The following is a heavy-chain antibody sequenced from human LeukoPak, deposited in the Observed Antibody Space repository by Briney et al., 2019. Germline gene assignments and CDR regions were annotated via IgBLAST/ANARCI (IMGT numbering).Heavy chain of an antibody. D-gene: IGHD3-10*01. Sequence: SETLSLTCSVSGGSINSRAFYWSWIRQHPGKGLEWIGYISYSGSTYYNPSLKTRITMSVDTSKNQFSLKLNSVTAADTAVYYCARFDYGSGAYYINQWGQGTLVTVSS. J-gene: IGHJ4*02. CDR1: GGSINSRAFY. CDR3: ARFDYGSGAYYINQ. V-gene: IGHV4-61*08. CDR2: ISYSGST.